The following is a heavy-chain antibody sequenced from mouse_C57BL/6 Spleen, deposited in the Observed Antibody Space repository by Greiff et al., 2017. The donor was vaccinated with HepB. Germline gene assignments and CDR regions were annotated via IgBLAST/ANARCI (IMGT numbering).Heavy chain of an antibody. V-gene: IGHV10-1*01. J-gene: IGHJ1*03. CDR3: VRHRNGCCGYIDV. D-gene: IGHD2-2*01. CDR1: GFSFNTYA. CDR2: IRSKSNNYAT. Sequence: EVQRVESGGGLVQPKGSLKLSCAASGFSFNTYAMNWVRQAPGKGLEWVARIRSKSNNYATYYADSVKDRFTISIADSESMLYLQMNNLKTEDTAMDYCVRHRNGCCGYIDVWGTGTTVTVSS.